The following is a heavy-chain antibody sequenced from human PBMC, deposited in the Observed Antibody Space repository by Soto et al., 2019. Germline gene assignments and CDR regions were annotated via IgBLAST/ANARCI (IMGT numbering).Heavy chain of an antibody. CDR3: ARDRAAGTIYDYGMDV. CDR1: GFTFSSYG. CDR2: IWYDGSNK. D-gene: IGHD6-13*01. Sequence: QVQLVESGGGVVQPGRSLRLSCAASGFTFSSYGLHWVRQAPGKGLEWVAVIWYDGSNKYYADSVKGRFTISRDNSKNTLYLQMNSLRAEDTAVYYCARDRAAGTIYDYGMDVWGQGTTVTVSS. J-gene: IGHJ6*02. V-gene: IGHV3-33*01.